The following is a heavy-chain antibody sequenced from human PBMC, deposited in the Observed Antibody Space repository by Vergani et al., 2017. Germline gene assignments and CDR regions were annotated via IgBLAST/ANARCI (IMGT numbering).Heavy chain of an antibody. CDR3: AIEGAGYSSSRYRGGFDS. Sequence: QAQLQESGPGLVKPSETLSLTCTVPGGPISSYYWIWIRQPPGKGLEWIGYIYYSGSTNYNPPLKSRVTISVDTAKNQFSLKLSSETAADTAVYYCAIEGAGYSSSRYRGGFDSWGQGTLVTVSS. J-gene: IGHJ5*01. CDR2: IYYSGST. V-gene: IGHV4-59*01. D-gene: IGHD6-13*01. CDR1: GGPISSYY.